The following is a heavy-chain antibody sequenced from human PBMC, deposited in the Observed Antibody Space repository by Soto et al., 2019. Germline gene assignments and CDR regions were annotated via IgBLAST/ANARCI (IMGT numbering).Heavy chain of an antibody. J-gene: IGHJ6*02. CDR3: ARAHCSGGSCCYYYGMDV. V-gene: IGHV1-46*01. CDR2: IDPSGGST. CDR1: GYTFTSYY. D-gene: IGHD2-15*01. Sequence: GASVKVSCKASGYTFTSYYMHWVRQAPGQGLEWMGIIDPSGGSTSYAQKFQGRVTMTRDTSTSTVYMELSSLRSEDTAVYYCARAHCSGGSCCYYYGMDVWGQGTTVTVSS.